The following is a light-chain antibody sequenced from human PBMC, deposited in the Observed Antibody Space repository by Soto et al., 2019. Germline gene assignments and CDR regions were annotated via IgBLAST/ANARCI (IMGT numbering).Light chain of an antibody. Sequence: IPSTQSPSPLSASVGDRVNITCRASQDIAIYLAWYPQKPGEAPKLLIYAASTLYGGVPSRFSGSGSGTDFDLTITSLQAEDFATYECQQLRMYTSTFGGGTKVDIK. V-gene: IGKV1-9*01. CDR1: QDIAIY. CDR3: QQLRMYTST. CDR2: AAS. J-gene: IGKJ4*01.